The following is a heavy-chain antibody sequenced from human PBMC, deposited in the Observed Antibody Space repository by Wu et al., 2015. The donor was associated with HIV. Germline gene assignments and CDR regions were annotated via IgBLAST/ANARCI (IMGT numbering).Heavy chain of an antibody. CDR3: ARDQGYYYDSSGYFDL. Sequence: QVQLVQSGAEVKKPGSSVKVSCKASGGTFSSYAISWVRQAPGQGLEWMGRIIPIFGTANYAQKFQGRVTITTDESTSTAYMELSSLRSEDTAVYYCARDQGYYYDSSGYFDLWGRGTLVTVSS. CDR2: IIPIFGTA. D-gene: IGHD3-22*01. J-gene: IGHJ2*01. CDR1: GGTFSSYA. V-gene: IGHV1-69*05.